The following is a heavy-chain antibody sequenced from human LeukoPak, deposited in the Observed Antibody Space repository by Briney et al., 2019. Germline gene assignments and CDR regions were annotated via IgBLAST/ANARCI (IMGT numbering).Heavy chain of an antibody. J-gene: IGHJ4*02. D-gene: IGHD3-22*01. V-gene: IGHV4-39*07. CDR2: IYYSGST. CDR3: ARVTGYMIGDYFDS. Sequence: KASETLSLTCTVSGGSISSSSYYWGWIRQPPGRGLEWIGSIYYSGSTYYNPSLKSRVTISVDTSKNQFSLKLSSVTAADTAVYYCARVTGYMIGDYFDSWGQGTLVTVSS. CDR1: GGSISSSSYY.